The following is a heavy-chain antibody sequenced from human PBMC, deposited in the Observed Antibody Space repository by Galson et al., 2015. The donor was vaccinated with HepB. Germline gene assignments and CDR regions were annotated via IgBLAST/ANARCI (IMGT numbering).Heavy chain of an antibody. CDR2: INAGNGDT. J-gene: IGHJ4*02. D-gene: IGHD7-27*01. V-gene: IGHV1-3*01. CDR1: GYTFTSHA. Sequence: SVKVSCKATGYTFTSHAMHWVRQAPGQRLEWMGWINAGNGDTKYSQKFQNRVTLTRDTSANTAYMELSSLTSEDTALYYCARDRGGTGDFDYWGQGTLVTVSS. CDR3: ARDRGGTGDFDY.